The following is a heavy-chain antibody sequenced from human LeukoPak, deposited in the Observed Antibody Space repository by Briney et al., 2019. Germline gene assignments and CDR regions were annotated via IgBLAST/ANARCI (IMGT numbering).Heavy chain of an antibody. D-gene: IGHD6-13*01. V-gene: IGHV1-2*02. CDR2: INPNSGGT. J-gene: IGHJ1*01. Sequence: ASAKVSCKASGYTFTGYYMHWVRQAPGQGLEWMGWINPNSGGTNYAQKFQGRVTMTRDTSISTAYMELSSLISDDTAMYYCVGEYSGTSAAGTAEFYQHWGQGTLVTVSS. CDR3: VGEYSGTSAAGTAEFYQH. CDR1: GYTFTGYY.